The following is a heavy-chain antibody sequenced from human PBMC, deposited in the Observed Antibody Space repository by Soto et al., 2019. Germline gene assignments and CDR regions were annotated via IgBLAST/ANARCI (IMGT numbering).Heavy chain of an antibody. CDR2: IGIYANT. CDR3: AKESTVGSPGDYFDS. CDR1: GFTFSSYD. V-gene: IGHV3-23*01. J-gene: IGHJ4*02. D-gene: IGHD1-26*01. Sequence: EVELLESGGDLVQPGGSLRLSCAASGFTFSSYDINWVRQAPGKGLEWVSAIGIYANTYYAGSVKGRLTISRDDSKNTVYLQLNSLRVDDTAEYYCAKESTVGSPGDYFDSWGQGTLVTVSS.